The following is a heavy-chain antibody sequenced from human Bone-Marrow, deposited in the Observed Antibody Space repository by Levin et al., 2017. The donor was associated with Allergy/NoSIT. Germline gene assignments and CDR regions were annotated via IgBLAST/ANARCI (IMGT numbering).Heavy chain of an antibody. CDR1: GGSISSSSYY. CDR2: IYYSGST. Sequence: SQTLSLTCTVSGGSISSSSYYWGWIRQPPGKGLEWIGSIYYSGSTYYNPSLKSRVTISVDTSKNQFSLKLSSVTAADTAVYYCARDGYDYVWGSYRYQFDYWGQGTLVTVSS. CDR3: ARDGYDYVWGSYRYQFDY. D-gene: IGHD3-16*02. J-gene: IGHJ4*02. V-gene: IGHV4-39*07.